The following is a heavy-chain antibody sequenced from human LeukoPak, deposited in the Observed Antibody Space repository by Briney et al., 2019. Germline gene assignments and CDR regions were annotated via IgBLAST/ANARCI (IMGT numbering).Heavy chain of an antibody. J-gene: IGHJ5*02. Sequence: GASVKVSCKASGGTFSSYAISWVRQAPGQGLEWMRGIIPIFGTANYAQKFQGRVTITADESTSTAYMELSSLRSEDTAVYYCAREGSHCSGGSCYSNWFDPWGQGTLVTVSS. V-gene: IGHV1-69*13. CDR1: GGTFSSYA. CDR3: AREGSHCSGGSCYSNWFDP. CDR2: IIPIFGTA. D-gene: IGHD2-15*01.